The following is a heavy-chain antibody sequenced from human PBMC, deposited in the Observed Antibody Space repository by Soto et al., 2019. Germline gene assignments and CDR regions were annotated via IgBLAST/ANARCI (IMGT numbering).Heavy chain of an antibody. D-gene: IGHD3-16*01. V-gene: IGHV1-18*01. CDR1: GYIFVNYG. Sequence: QVQPVQSGDEVKKPGASVKVSCKASGYIFVNYGIAWVRQAPGQGLEWMGWISPYTGNTHSASKVQGRLTMTTDTSTSTAYVDLGSLTSDDTAVYYCVMVDNYVTPTPQDVWGQGTTVTVSS. CDR3: VMVDNYVTPTPQDV. CDR2: ISPYTGNT. J-gene: IGHJ6*02.